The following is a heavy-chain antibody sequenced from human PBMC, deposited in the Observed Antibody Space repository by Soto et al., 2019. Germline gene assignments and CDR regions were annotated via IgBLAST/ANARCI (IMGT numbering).Heavy chain of an antibody. V-gene: IGHV4-34*01. CDR3: ARKLEGSVRLVEWFSYMRFDP. D-gene: IGHD3-3*01. J-gene: IGHJ5*02. Sequence: LQPLSVTWDVRGESLTGYSWSWLRQPPGKGLEWIGEINFQGTTNYHPSLRTRVSMSVDTSKSQISLNMSSVTAADTALYFCARKLEGSVRLVEWFSYMRFDPWGPGTLVTVSS. CDR2: INFQGTT. CDR1: GESLTGYS.